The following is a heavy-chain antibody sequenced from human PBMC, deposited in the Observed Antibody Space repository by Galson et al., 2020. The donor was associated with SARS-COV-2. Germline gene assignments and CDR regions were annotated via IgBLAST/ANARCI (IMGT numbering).Heavy chain of an antibody. CDR1: GYTLTELS. V-gene: IGHV1-24*01. CDR2: FDPEDGET. Sequence: ASVKVSCKVSGYTLTELSMHWVRQAPGKGLEWMGGFDPEDGETIYAQKCQGRVTMTEDTSTDTAYMELSSLRSEDTAVYYCATASPLTTVTTAWFDPWGQGTLVTVSS. CDR3: ATASPLTTVTTAWFDP. D-gene: IGHD4-17*01. J-gene: IGHJ5*02.